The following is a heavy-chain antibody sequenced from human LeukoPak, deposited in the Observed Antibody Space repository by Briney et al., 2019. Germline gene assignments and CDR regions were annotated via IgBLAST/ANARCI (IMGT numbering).Heavy chain of an antibody. CDR1: GYTFTSYG. Sequence: ASVKVSCKASGYTFTSYGISWVRQAPGQGLEWMGWISAYNGNTNYAQKLQGRVTMTTDTSTSTAYMELRSLRSDGTAVYYCARAPSSLLWFGEPQDNWFDPWGQGTLVTVSS. J-gene: IGHJ5*02. V-gene: IGHV1-18*01. CDR2: ISAYNGNT. D-gene: IGHD3-10*01. CDR3: ARAPSSLLWFGEPQDNWFDP.